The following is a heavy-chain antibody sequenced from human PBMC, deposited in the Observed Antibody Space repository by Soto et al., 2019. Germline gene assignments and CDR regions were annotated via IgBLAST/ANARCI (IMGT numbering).Heavy chain of an antibody. CDR1: GAPITVFGSP. D-gene: IGHD1-26*01. CDR3: ARGYSSSYCGTSVGGDC. V-gene: IGHV4-30-2*01. J-gene: IGHJ4*02. Sequence: PSGTRPFPGAVPGAPITVFGSPGGWFLRAPGRGLEWLGYIYHSGSTNYSPSLKSRVTMSVDTSKNQFSLKLSSVTAADTAVYYCARGYSSSYCGTSVGGDCWGQGTLVTVSS. CDR2: IYHSGST.